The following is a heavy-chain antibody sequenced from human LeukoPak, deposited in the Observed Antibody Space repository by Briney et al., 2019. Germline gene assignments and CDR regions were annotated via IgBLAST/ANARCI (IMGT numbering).Heavy chain of an antibody. D-gene: IGHD7-27*01. CDR1: GGSISSSSYY. Sequence: SETLSLTCTVSGGSISSSSYYWGWIRQPPGKGLGWIGSIYYSGSTYYNPSLKSRVTISVDTSKNQFSLKLSSVTAADTAVYYCARRRGDLKQPFDYWGQGTLATVSS. V-gene: IGHV4-39*01. J-gene: IGHJ4*02. CDR2: IYYSGST. CDR3: ARRRGDLKQPFDY.